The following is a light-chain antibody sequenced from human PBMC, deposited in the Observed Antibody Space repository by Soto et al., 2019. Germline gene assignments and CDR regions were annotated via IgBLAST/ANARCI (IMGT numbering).Light chain of an antibody. CDR3: QQYGSSPPYT. Sequence: EIVLTQSPGTLSLSPGERATLSCRASQSDSSSYLAWYQQKPGQAPRLLIYGASSRATGIPDRFSGSGSGTDFTLTISRLEPEDFAVYYCQQYGSSPPYTFGQGTKVDIK. V-gene: IGKV3-20*01. J-gene: IGKJ2*01. CDR1: QSDSSSY. CDR2: GAS.